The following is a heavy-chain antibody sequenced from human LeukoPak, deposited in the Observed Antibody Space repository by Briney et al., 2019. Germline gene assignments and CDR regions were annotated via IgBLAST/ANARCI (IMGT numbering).Heavy chain of an antibody. Sequence: GSVKVSCKASGYTFTSYAMNWVRQAPGQGLEWMGWINTNTGNPTYAQGFTGRFVFSLDTSVSTAYLQISSLKAEDTAVYYCARVVWGSYRYDAFDIWGQGTMVTVSS. D-gene: IGHD3-16*02. CDR2: INTNTGNP. CDR3: ARVVWGSYRYDAFDI. CDR1: GYTFTSYA. V-gene: IGHV7-4-1*02. J-gene: IGHJ3*02.